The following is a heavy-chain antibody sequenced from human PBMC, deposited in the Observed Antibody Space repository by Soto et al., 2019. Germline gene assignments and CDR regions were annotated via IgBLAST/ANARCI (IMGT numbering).Heavy chain of an antibody. Sequence: QVQLQQWGAGLLKPSETLSLTCGVYGGSFSGYFWSWIRQPPGKGLEWIGEINHSGNTNYNPSLKSLVAISIDTSKNQFSLKLSSVTAADTAVYYCARMICGAVAWYFDLGGRGTLVTVSS. CDR1: GGSFSGYF. CDR2: INHSGNT. D-gene: IGHD6-19*01. J-gene: IGHJ2*01. CDR3: ARMICGAVAWYFDL. V-gene: IGHV4-34*01.